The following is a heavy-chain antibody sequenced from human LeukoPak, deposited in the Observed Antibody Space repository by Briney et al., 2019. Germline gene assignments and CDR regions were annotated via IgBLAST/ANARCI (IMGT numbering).Heavy chain of an antibody. CDR2: ISLTGGST. V-gene: IGHV3-23*01. CDR3: VRRGSYFDY. J-gene: IGHJ4*02. CDR1: GFTFSNYA. D-gene: IGHD6-6*01. Sequence: GGSLRLSCAASGFTFSNYAMSWVRQAPGKGLEWVSIISLTGGSTYYADSVKGRFTISRDNSKNTLYLHINSLRAEDTARYYCVRRGSYFDYWGQGILVAVSS.